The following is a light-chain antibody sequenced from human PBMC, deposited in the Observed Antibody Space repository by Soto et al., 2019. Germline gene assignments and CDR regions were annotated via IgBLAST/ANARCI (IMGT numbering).Light chain of an antibody. CDR3: QQYGSSPGT. CDR1: QSVSSSY. J-gene: IGKJ1*01. V-gene: IGKV3-20*01. CDR2: GES. Sequence: EIVLTQSPGTLSLSPGERATLSCRASQSVSSSYLAWYQQKPGQAPRLLIYGESSRATGIPDRFSGSGSGTDFTLTMSRLVPEDFAVYYCQQYGSSPGTFDQGTKVEIK.